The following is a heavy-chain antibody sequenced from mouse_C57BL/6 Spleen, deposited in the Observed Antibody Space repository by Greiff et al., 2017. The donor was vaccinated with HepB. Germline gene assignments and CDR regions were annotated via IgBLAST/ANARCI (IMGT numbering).Heavy chain of an antibody. J-gene: IGHJ2*01. CDR3: ARGERLNYFDY. CDR2: IDPSDSYT. D-gene: IGHD2-12*01. CDR1: GYTFTSYW. V-gene: IGHV1-69*01. Sequence: QVQLKQPGAELVMPGASVKLSCKASGYTFTSYWMHWVKQRPGQGLEWIGEIDPSDSYTNYNQKFKGKSTLTVDKSSSTAYMQLSSLTSEDSAVYYCARGERLNYFDYWGQGTTLTVSS.